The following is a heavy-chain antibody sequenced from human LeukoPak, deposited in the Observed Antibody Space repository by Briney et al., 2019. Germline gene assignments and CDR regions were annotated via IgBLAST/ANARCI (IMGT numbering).Heavy chain of an antibody. Sequence: TGGSLRLSCAVSGFTFRSYWMHWVRQAPGKGLVWVSRINSDGSSTSYADSVKGRFTISRDNAKNTLYLQMNSLRAEDTAVYYCARGSRGDDIVVVPAADIDYWGQGTLVTVSS. CDR2: INSDGSST. V-gene: IGHV3-74*01. CDR1: GFTFRSYW. J-gene: IGHJ4*02. CDR3: ARGSRGDDIVVVPAADIDY. D-gene: IGHD2-2*01.